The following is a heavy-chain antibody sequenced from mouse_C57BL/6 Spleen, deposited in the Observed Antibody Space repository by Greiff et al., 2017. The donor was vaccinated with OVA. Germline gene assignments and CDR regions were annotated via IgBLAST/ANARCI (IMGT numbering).Heavy chain of an antibody. V-gene: IGHV2-6-1*01. CDR1: GFSLTSYG. Sequence: VQGVESGPGLVAPSQSLSITCTVSGFSLTSYGVHWVRQPPGKGLEWLVVIWSDGSTTYNSALKSRLSISKDNSKSQVFLKMNSLQTDDTAMYYCARQGGYYRYYYAMDYWGQGTSVTVSS. CDR3: ARQGGYYRYYYAMDY. J-gene: IGHJ4*01. CDR2: IWSDGST. D-gene: IGHD2-3*01.